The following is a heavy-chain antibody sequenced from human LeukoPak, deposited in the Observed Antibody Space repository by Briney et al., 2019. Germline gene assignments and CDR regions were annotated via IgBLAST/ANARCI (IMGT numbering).Heavy chain of an antibody. Sequence: KPSETPSLTCTVSGYSISSTYYWGWIRQPPGKGLEWVGSVFHSGSTNYNPSLKSRVTISVDTSKNQFSLKLSSVTAADTAVYYCARARLYRSGSYYSSALITPGYYYMDVWGKGTTVTVSS. J-gene: IGHJ6*03. CDR2: VFHSGST. CDR3: ARARLYRSGSYYSSALITPGYYYMDV. D-gene: IGHD3-10*01. V-gene: IGHV4-38-2*02. CDR1: GYSISSTYY.